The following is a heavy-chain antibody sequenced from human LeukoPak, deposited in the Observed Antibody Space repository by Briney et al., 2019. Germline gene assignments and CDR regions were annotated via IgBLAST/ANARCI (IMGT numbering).Heavy chain of an antibody. CDR1: GGSISSGGYS. CDR3: ARAVAGTSGYYYMDV. CDR2: IYYSGST. D-gene: IGHD6-19*01. V-gene: IGHV4-30-4*07. J-gene: IGHJ6*03. Sequence: KPSETLSLTCAVSGGSISSGGYSWSWIRQPPGKGLEWIGYIYYSGSTYYNPSLKSRVTISVDTSKNQFSLKLSSVTAADTAVYYCARAVAGTSGYYYMDVWGKGTTVTVSS.